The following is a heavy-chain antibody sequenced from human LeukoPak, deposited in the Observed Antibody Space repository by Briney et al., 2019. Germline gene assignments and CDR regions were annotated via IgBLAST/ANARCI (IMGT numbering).Heavy chain of an antibody. Sequence: SVTVSCKASGYTFTSYYIHWVRQAPGQGLEWMGVINPSGGSTTYAQNFKDRVTMTRDTSTSTVYMEVSSLRSADTALYYCARDPEANWAFFDHWGQGTLVTVSA. D-gene: IGHD7-27*01. CDR1: GYTFTSYY. V-gene: IGHV1-46*01. J-gene: IGHJ4*02. CDR3: ARDPEANWAFFDH. CDR2: INPSGGST.